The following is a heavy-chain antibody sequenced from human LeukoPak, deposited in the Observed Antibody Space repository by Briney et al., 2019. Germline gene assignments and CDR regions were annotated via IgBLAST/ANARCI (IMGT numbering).Heavy chain of an antibody. CDR3: CRVQLCYRAVRPLDD. CDR1: RFMFSEDY. CDR2: IRNKANSYTT. Sequence: VGLLRLTPANSRFMFSEDYMYWVRQAPGKEQEWVGRIRNKANSYTTQYAASVKGRFIISRDDSKNSLSLQMNSLKSEDTAVYYCCRVQLCYRAVRPLDDWVQAVLVTVSS. D-gene: IGHD3-16*02. V-gene: IGHV3-72*01. J-gene: IGHJ4*02.